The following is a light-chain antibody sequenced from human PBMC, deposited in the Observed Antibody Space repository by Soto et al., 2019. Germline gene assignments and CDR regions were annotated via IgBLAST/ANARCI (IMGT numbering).Light chain of an antibody. CDR3: QQYGNSPPFT. CDR2: GAS. Sequence: EIVLTQSPGILSLSPGERATLSCRASQSVSSFLAWYQQKPGQAPRLLIYGASNRATGIPDRFSGSGSETEFTLTISRLEPEDFAVYYCQQYGNSPPFTFGPGTKVDIK. V-gene: IGKV3-20*01. CDR1: QSVSSF. J-gene: IGKJ3*01.